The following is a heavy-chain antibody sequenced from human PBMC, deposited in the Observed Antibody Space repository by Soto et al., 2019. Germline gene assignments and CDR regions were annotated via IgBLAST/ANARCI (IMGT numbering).Heavy chain of an antibody. CDR2: IYRSGTT. D-gene: IGHD1-26*01. V-gene: IGHV4-38-2*01. CDR1: NFSISSGYY. J-gene: IGHJ4*02. Sequence: SETLSLTCVVSNFSISSGYYWGWIRQSPGKGLEWIASIYRSGTTSYNPSLKSRATISVDPSKNQFSLMLTAVTAAGTAVYYCARTHSGSYYSVFNYWGRGSLVTVSS. CDR3: ARTHSGSYYSVFNY.